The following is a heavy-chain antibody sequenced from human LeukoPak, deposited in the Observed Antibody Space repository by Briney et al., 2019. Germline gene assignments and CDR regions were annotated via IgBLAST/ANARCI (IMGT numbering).Heavy chain of an antibody. Sequence: GGSLRLSCAASGFTFSDYYMSWIRQAPGKGLEWISYISSSSSYTNYVDSVKGRFTISRDNAKNSLYLQMNSLRAEDTAVYYCARAVSVSSYYFDCSGQGTLVTVSS. CDR1: GFTFSDYY. CDR3: ARAVSVSSYYFDC. D-gene: IGHD5/OR15-5a*01. J-gene: IGHJ4*02. V-gene: IGHV3-11*05. CDR2: ISSSSSYT.